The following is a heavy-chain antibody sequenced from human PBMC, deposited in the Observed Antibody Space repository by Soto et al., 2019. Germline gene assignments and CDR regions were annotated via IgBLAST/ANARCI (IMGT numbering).Heavy chain of an antibody. J-gene: IGHJ5*02. CDR3: ARDYXTTYYYDSSGSLESFDP. CDR1: GFTFSGYS. Sequence: GGSLRLSCAASGFTFSGYSMNWVRQAPGKGLEWVSSISSSSSYIYYADSVKGRFTISRDNAKNSLYLQMNSLRAEDTAVYYCARDYXTTYYYDSSGSLESFDPWGQGTLVTVSS. V-gene: IGHV3-21*01. D-gene: IGHD3-22*01. CDR2: ISSSSSYI.